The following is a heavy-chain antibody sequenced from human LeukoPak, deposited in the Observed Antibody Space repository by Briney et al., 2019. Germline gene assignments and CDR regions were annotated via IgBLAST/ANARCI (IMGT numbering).Heavy chain of an antibody. D-gene: IGHD3-9*01. J-gene: IGHJ4*02. CDR2: INSDGSST. Sequence: GGSLRPSCAASGFTFSSYWMHWVRQAPGKGLVWVSRINSDGSSTSYADSVKGRFTISRDNAKNTLYLQMNSLRAEDTAVYYCARLQETYDILTGYSNRDYWGQGTLVTVSS. V-gene: IGHV3-74*01. CDR1: GFTFSSYW. CDR3: ARLQETYDILTGYSNRDY.